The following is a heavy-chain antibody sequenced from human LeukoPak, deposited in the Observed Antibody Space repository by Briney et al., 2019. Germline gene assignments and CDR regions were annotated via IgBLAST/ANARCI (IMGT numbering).Heavy chain of an antibody. V-gene: IGHV1-18*01. CDR1: GYTFTSYG. J-gene: IGHJ6*02. CDR3: ARVRYSYGGLYYYYGMDV. D-gene: IGHD5-18*01. Sequence: ASVKVSCKASGYTFTSYGISWVRQAPGQGLEWMGWTSAYNGNTNYAQKLQGRVTMTTDTSTSTAYMELRSLGSDDTAVYYCARVRYSYGGLYYYYGMDVWGQGTTVTVSS. CDR2: TSAYNGNT.